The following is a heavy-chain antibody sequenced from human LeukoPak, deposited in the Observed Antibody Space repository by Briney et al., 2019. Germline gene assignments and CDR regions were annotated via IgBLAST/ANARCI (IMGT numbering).Heavy chain of an antibody. J-gene: IGHJ3*02. D-gene: IGHD2-8*02. CDR1: GFTFDDYA. Sequence: GGSLRLSCAASGFTFDDYAMHWVRQAPGKGLEWVSGLSWNSGSIDYADSVKGRFTISRDNAKNSLYLQMNSLRAEDMALYYCAKDVFVASDFTGAFDIWGQGTMVTVSS. V-gene: IGHV3-9*03. CDR3: AKDVFVASDFTGAFDI. CDR2: LSWNSGSI.